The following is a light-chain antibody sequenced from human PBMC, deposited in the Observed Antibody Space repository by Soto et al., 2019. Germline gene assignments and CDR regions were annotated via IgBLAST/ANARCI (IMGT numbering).Light chain of an antibody. CDR1: QDITSF. CDR3: QHLSRNPR. J-gene: IGKJ3*01. CDR2: TAS. V-gene: IGKV1-9*01. Sequence: DIQLTQSPSFLSASVGDRVTITCRASQDITSFLAWYQQKPGQAPKLLIYTASTLQGGVPSRFSGSGSGTEFTLTISSLQPEDFATYYCQHLSRNPRFGPGTKVDVK.